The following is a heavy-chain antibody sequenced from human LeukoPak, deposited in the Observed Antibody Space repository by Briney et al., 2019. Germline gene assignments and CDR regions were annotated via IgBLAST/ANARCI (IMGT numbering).Heavy chain of an antibody. D-gene: IGHD3-22*01. CDR3: ARGYRDSSGYWL. Sequence: SETLSLTCAVYGGSFSGYYWSWIRQPPGKGLEWTGEINHSGSTNYNPSLKSRVTISVDTSKNQFSLKLSSVTAADTAVYYCARGYRDSSGYWLWGQGTLVTVSS. CDR1: GGSFSGYY. V-gene: IGHV4-34*01. CDR2: INHSGST. J-gene: IGHJ4*02.